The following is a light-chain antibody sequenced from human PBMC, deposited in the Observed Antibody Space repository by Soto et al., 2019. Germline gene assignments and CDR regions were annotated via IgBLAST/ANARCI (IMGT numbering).Light chain of an antibody. Sequence: DIQMTQSPSTLSGSVGDRVTITCRASQTISSWLAWYQQKPGKAPKLLIYKASTLKSGVPSRFSGSGSGTDFALTISSLEPEDIATYYCQQYDSLPLTFGQGTRLEIK. J-gene: IGKJ5*01. CDR3: QQYDSLPLT. CDR2: KAS. CDR1: QTISSW. V-gene: IGKV1-5*03.